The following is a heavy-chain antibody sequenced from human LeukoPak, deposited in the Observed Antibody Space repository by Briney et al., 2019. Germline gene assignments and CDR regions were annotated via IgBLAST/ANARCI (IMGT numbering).Heavy chain of an antibody. CDR2: MNPNSANT. Sequence: GASVKVSCKASGYTFTSYDIIWVRQATGQGLEWMGWMNPNSANTGYAQKFQGRVTMTRNTSISTAYMELSSLRSEDTAVYYCARGIYTYGLSPFDPWGQGTLVTVSS. J-gene: IGHJ5*02. CDR1: GYTFTSYD. V-gene: IGHV1-8*01. D-gene: IGHD5-18*01. CDR3: ARGIYTYGLSPFDP.